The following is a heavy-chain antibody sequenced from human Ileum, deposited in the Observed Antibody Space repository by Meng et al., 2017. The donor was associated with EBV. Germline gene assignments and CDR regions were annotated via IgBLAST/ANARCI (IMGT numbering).Heavy chain of an antibody. Sequence: QVELVVSGAEVKKPGAAMKVSCKASGYNFINHHMHWVRQAPGQGFEWLGIIDPKSGSASYAQKFQDRVTLTRDTSTSTVHMELSSLRSDDTAVYYCARDRDIYLTYYFDFWGPGTLVTVSS. V-gene: IGHV1-46*01. J-gene: IGHJ4*02. CDR3: ARDRDIYLTYYFDF. CDR1: GYNFINHH. CDR2: IDPKSGSA. D-gene: IGHD2-21*01.